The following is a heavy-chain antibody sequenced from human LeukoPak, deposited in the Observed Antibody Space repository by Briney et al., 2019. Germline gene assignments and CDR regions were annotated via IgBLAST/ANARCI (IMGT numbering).Heavy chain of an antibody. J-gene: IGHJ4*02. CDR1: GGSIKSSTYY. D-gene: IGHD3-16*01. V-gene: IGHV4-39*07. CDR3: ARRAGAYTHPYDY. CDR2: IYYSGTT. Sequence: SETLSLTCSVSGGSIKSSTYYWAFVRQPPGKGLEWIATIYYSGTTYYNPSLKSRVTISLDTSRNQFSLNLNSVTAADTAVYYCARRAGAYTHPYDYWGQGTLVTVSS.